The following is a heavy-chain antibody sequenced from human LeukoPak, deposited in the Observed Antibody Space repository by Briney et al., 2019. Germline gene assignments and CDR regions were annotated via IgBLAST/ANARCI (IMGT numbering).Heavy chain of an antibody. V-gene: IGHV3-48*01. CDR2: ISSSSSTI. Sequence: PGGSLRLSCAASGFTFSSYSMNWVRQAPGKGLEWVSYISSSSSTIYYADSVKGRFTISRDNAKNSLYLQMNSLRAEDTAVYYCARVGYSYGLGGYYFDYWGQGTLVTVSS. CDR1: GFTFSSYS. CDR3: ARVGYSYGLGGYYFDY. D-gene: IGHD5-18*01. J-gene: IGHJ4*02.